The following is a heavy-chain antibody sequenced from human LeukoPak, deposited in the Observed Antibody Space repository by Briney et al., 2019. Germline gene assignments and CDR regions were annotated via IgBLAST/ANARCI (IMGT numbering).Heavy chain of an antibody. CDR2: INPSGGST. Sequence: ASVKVSCKASGYTFTNYYIHWVRQAPGQGLEWMGIINPSGGSTSYAQKFQGRVTMTRDTSTSTVYMYLSSLRSEDTAVYYCARDRVEMATMSLGAHYYYGMDVWGQGTTVTVSS. CDR3: ARDRVEMATMSLGAHYYYGMDV. J-gene: IGHJ6*02. D-gene: IGHD5-24*01. V-gene: IGHV1-46*01. CDR1: GYTFTNYY.